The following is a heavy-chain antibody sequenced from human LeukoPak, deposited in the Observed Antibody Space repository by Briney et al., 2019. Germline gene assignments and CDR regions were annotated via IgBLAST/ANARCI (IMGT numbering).Heavy chain of an antibody. D-gene: IGHD1-26*01. J-gene: IGHJ4*02. CDR2: IYHSGST. Sequence: SGTLSLTCAVSGGSISSSNWWSWVRQPPGKGLEWIGEIYHSGSTNYNPSLKSRVTISVDKSKNQFSLKLSSVTAADTAVYYCASSRVGATGGAFDYWGQGTLVTVSS. V-gene: IGHV4-4*02. CDR3: ASSRVGATGGAFDY. CDR1: GGSISSSNW.